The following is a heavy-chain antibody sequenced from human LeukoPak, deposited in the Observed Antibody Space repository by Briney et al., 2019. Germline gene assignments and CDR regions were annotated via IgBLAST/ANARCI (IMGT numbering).Heavy chain of an antibody. D-gene: IGHD2-2*01. Sequence: GGSLRLSCSASGFTFSSFAFHWVRQAPGKGLEYVSAVSGNGVSTYHADSVKGRFTISRDNPKNTVYLQMTSLRAEDTAVYYCVKGYCSSTSCRLDYWGQGTLVTVSS. CDR1: GFTFSSFA. J-gene: IGHJ4*02. CDR2: VSGNGVST. CDR3: VKGYCSSTSCRLDY. V-gene: IGHV3-64D*06.